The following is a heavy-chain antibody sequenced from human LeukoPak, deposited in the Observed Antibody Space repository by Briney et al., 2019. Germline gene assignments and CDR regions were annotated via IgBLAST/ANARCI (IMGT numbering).Heavy chain of an antibody. CDR2: ISSSSSNI. J-gene: IGHJ6*03. CDR3: VRAPKGRQLLNSMDV. CDR1: GFTFSSYS. Sequence: PGGSLRLSCAASGFTFSSYSMNWVRQAPGKGLEWVSYISSSSSNIDYADSVKGRFTISRHNAKNSLYLQMSSLRAEDTAVYYCVRAPKGRQLLNSMDVWGKGTTVTVSS. V-gene: IGHV3-21*05. D-gene: IGHD1-26*01.